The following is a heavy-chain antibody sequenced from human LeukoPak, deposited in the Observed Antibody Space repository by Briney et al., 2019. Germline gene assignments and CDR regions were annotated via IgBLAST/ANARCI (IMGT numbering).Heavy chain of an antibody. V-gene: IGHV3-21*04. D-gene: IGHD3-3*01. CDR3: ASGEENDFWSGYSVY. J-gene: IGHJ4*02. CDR2: ISSSSSYI. CDR1: GFTFSSYS. Sequence: GGSLRLSCAASGFTFSSYSMNWVRQAPGKGLEWVSSISSSSSYIYYADSVKGRFTISRDNAKNSLYLQMNSLRAEDTAVYYCASGEENDFWSGYSVYWGQGTLVTVSS.